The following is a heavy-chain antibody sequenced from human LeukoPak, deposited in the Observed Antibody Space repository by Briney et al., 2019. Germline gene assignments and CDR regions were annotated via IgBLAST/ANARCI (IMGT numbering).Heavy chain of an antibody. V-gene: IGHV4-59*08. Sequence: SETLSLTCAVSGGSISSFYWSWIRQPPGKGLEWIGYVFYAGDTNSNPSLKSRVTMSLDTSKNQLSLRLTSVTAADTAVYYCARHPFATPFDHWGRGTLVTVSS. CDR3: ARHPFATPFDH. J-gene: IGHJ4*02. D-gene: IGHD2-15*01. CDR2: VFYAGDT. CDR1: GGSISSFY.